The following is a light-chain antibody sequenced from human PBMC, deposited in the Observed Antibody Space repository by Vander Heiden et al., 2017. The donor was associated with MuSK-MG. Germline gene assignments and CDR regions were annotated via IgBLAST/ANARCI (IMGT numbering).Light chain of an antibody. V-gene: IGKV1-39*01. Sequence: DIQMTQSPSSLSASVGDRVTITCRASQSISSYLNWYQQKPGKAPKLLIYAASSLQSGVPSRFSGSGSGTDFTLTISSLQPEDFAPYYCQQSDSTPSYTFGQGTKLEIK. CDR2: AAS. J-gene: IGKJ2*01. CDR3: QQSDSTPSYT. CDR1: QSISSY.